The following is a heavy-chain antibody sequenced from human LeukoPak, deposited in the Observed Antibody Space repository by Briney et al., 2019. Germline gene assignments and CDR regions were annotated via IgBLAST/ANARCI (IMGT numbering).Heavy chain of an antibody. Sequence: PGGSLRLSCAASGFTFGSYAMSWVRQAPGKGLEWVSDISESGGSTHYADSVKGRFTISRDNSKNTLYLQMNTLRAEDTAVYFCAKIRGYTYGFGDYWGQGILVTVSS. V-gene: IGHV3-23*01. CDR1: GFTFGSYA. D-gene: IGHD5-18*01. J-gene: IGHJ4*02. CDR2: ISESGGST. CDR3: AKIRGYTYGFGDY.